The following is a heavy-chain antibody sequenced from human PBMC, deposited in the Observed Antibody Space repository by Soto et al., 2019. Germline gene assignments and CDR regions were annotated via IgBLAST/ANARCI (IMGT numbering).Heavy chain of an antibody. CDR1: GGSISSYY. V-gene: IGHV4-59*01. CDR2: IYYSGST. J-gene: IGHJ6*03. CDR3: ARVGADYYYYMDV. Sequence: PSETLSLTCTVSGGSISSYYWSWIRQPPGKGLEWIGYIYYSGSTNYNPSLKSRVTISVDTSKNQFSLKLSSVTAADTAVYYCARVGADYYYYMDVWGKGTTVTVS. D-gene: IGHD2-15*01.